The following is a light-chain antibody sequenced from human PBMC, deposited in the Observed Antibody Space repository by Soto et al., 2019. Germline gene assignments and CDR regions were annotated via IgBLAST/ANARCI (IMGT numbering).Light chain of an antibody. CDR3: QQTYSLPDT. V-gene: IGKV1-39*01. J-gene: IGKJ2*01. CDR2: AAS. CDR1: QIINNY. Sequence: DIQMTQSPSSLSASVGDRVTITCRASQIINNYVNWYQQKPGEAPKLLIYAASSLQSGVPSRFSGSGSGTTFTLTISSLHPEHFAAYYCQQTYSLPDTFDQATKLEI.